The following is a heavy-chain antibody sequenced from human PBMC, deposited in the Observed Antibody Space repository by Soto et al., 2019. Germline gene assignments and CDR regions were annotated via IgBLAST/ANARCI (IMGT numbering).Heavy chain of an antibody. D-gene: IGHD2-21*02. V-gene: IGHV3-74*01. CDR1: GFTFSSYW. Sequence: PGGSLRLSCAASGFTFSSYWMHWVRQAPGKGLVWVSRINSDGSSTSYADSVKGRFTISRDNAKNTLYLQMNSLRAEDTAVYYCARGDICGGDCYRNYYYYGMDVWGQGTTVTVSS. J-gene: IGHJ6*02. CDR2: INSDGSST. CDR3: ARGDICGGDCYRNYYYYGMDV.